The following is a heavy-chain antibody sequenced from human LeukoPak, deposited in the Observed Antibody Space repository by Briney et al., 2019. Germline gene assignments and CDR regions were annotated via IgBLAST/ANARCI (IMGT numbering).Heavy chain of an antibody. CDR2: INPNSGGT. J-gene: IGHJ6*04. CDR1: GHTFTGYY. D-gene: IGHD1-26*01. CDR3: ARAVTVDKTTTNVGGFGMDV. V-gene: IGHV1-2*04. Sequence: ASVKVSCKASGHTFTGYYMHWVRQAPGQGLEWMGWINPNSGGTNYAQKFQGWVTMTRDTSISTAHMELSRLRSDDAAVYYCARAVTVDKTTTNVGGFGMDVWGKGTTVTVSS.